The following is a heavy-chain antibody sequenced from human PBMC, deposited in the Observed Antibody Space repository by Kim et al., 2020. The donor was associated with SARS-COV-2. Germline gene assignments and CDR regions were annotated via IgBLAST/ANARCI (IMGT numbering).Heavy chain of an antibody. CDR2: ISNGGSNK. Sequence: GGSLRLSCSASGFTFSSYYMRWVRQAPGKGLEWVSFISNGGSNKYAASSVDGLSTSTSDNSKSLHHLQINSRSADNTAYYYSTIDSYW. V-gene: IGHV3-30*03. CDR1: GFTFSSYY. J-gene: IGHJ2*01. CDR3: TIDSYW.